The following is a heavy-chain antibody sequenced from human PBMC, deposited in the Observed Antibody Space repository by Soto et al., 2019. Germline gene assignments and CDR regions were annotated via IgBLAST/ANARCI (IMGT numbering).Heavy chain of an antibody. CDR3: ARGGIAAAGTHDY. J-gene: IGHJ4*02. CDR1: GGTFSSYA. V-gene: IGHV1-69*12. CDR2: IIPIFGTA. Sequence: QVQLVQSGAEVKKRGSSVKVSCKASGGTFSSYAISWVGQAPGQGLEWMGGIIPIFGTANYAQKFQGRATIPADESTSTDYMNLSSLRSEDTAVYSCARGGIAAAGTHDYWGQGTLVTVSS. D-gene: IGHD6-13*01.